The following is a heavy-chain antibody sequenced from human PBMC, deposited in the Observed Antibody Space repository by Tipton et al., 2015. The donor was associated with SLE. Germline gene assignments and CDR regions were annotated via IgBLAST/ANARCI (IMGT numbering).Heavy chain of an antibody. CDR3: ARDQGNGWYEMTGDY. D-gene: IGHD6-19*01. V-gene: IGHV4-4*07. Sequence: TPSLTCTVSGGSISGYYWSWIRQPAGKGLEWIGRVYSSGSTIYNPPINSRITLSLDTSKNQFYLRLTSVTAADTAMYYCARDQGNGWYEMTGDYWGQGRLVTVSS. CDR1: GGSISGYY. CDR2: VYSSGST. J-gene: IGHJ4*02.